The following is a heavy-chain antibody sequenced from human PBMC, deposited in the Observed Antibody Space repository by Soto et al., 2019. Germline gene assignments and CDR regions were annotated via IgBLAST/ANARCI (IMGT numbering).Heavy chain of an antibody. CDR3: VILDYDFWSGSYYMDV. CDR2: MNPNSGNT. V-gene: IGHV1-8*01. Sequence: ASVKVSCKASGYTFTSYDINRVRQATGQGLEWMGWMNPNSGNTGYAQKFQGRVTMTRNTSISTAYMELSSLRSEDTAVYYCVILDYDFWSGSYYMDVWGKGTTVTVSS. D-gene: IGHD3-3*01. CDR1: GYTFTSYD. J-gene: IGHJ6*03.